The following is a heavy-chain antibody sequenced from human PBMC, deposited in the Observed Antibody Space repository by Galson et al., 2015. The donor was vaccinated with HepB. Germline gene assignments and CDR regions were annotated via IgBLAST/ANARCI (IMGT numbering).Heavy chain of an antibody. D-gene: IGHD6-19*01. J-gene: IGHJ3*02. V-gene: IGHV3-7*03. CDR1: GFTFSSYW. CDR2: IKQDGSEK. CDR3: ARVGVRGGWYKRADAFDI. Sequence: SLRLSCAASGFTFSSYWMSWVRQAPGKGLEWVANIKQDGSEKYYVDSVKGRFTISRDNAKNSLYLQMNSLRAEDTAVYYCARVGVRGGWYKRADAFDIWGQGTMVTVSS.